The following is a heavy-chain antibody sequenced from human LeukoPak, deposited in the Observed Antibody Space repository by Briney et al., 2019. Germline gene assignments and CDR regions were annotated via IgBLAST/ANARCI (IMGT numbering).Heavy chain of an antibody. CDR1: GGTFSSYA. J-gene: IGHJ4*02. CDR3: AKKRDSSGYYYFDY. Sequence: SVKVSCKASGGTFSSYAINWVRQAPGQGLEWMRGIIRISATANYAQKFQGRVTITADESTSTAYMELSSLRSEDTAVYYCAKKRDSSGYYYFDYWGQGTLVTVSS. D-gene: IGHD3-22*01. CDR2: IIRISATA. V-gene: IGHV1-69*01.